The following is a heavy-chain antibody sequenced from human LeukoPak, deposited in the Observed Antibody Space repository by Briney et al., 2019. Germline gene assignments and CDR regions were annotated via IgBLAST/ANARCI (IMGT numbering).Heavy chain of an antibody. D-gene: IGHD3-9*01. CDR3: ARKVPYYDILTGDHPFDY. CDR1: GFTFSTYS. Sequence: PGGSLRLSCAASGFTFSTYSMNWVRQAPGKGLEWVSSISSSSSYIYYADSVKGRFTISRDNAKNSLYLQMNSLGAEDTAVYYCARKVPYYDILTGDHPFDYWGQGTLVTVSS. V-gene: IGHV3-21*01. J-gene: IGHJ4*02. CDR2: ISSSSSYI.